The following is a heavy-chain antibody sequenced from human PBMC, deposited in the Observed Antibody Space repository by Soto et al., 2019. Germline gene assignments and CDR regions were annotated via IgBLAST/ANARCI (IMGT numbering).Heavy chain of an antibody. Sequence: GGSLRLSCTASGFTFGDYAMSWFRQAPGKGLEWVGFIRSKAYGGTTEYAASVKGRFTISRDDSKSIAYLQMSSLKTEDTAVYYCTSHIADYDFWSGSSLIFDYWGQGTLVTVSS. J-gene: IGHJ4*02. D-gene: IGHD3-3*01. CDR1: GFTFGDYA. V-gene: IGHV3-49*03. CDR2: IRSKAYGGTT. CDR3: TSHIADYDFWSGSSLIFDY.